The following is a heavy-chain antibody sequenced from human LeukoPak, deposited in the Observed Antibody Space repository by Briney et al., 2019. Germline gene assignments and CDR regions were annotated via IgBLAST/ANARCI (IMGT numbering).Heavy chain of an antibody. CDR2: INWNGGST. Sequence: GPGGSLRLSCAASGFTFSTYGMSWVRQAPGKGLEWVSGINWNGGSTGYADSVKGRFTISRDNAKNSLYLQMNSLRAEDTALYYCARDGLSYYYGSGSYRGPRFWFDPWGQGTLVTVSS. CDR3: ARDGLSYYYGSGSYRGPRFWFDP. CDR1: GFTFSTYG. V-gene: IGHV3-20*04. D-gene: IGHD3-10*01. J-gene: IGHJ5*02.